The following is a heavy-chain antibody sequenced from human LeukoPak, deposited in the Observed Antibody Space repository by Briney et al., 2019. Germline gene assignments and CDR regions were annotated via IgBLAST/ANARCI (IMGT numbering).Heavy chain of an antibody. CDR2: MAADGSNI. CDR1: GFIFSIYG. Sequence: PGGSLRLSCAASGFIFSIYGMHWVRQAPGKGLEWVALMAADGSNIYYADSVKGRFTISRDNSKNTLYLQMNSLRAEDTAVYYCARDFGKFTMVRGVPSPGDYWGQGTLVTVSS. V-gene: IGHV3-30*03. CDR3: ARDFGKFTMVRGVPSPGDY. J-gene: IGHJ4*02. D-gene: IGHD3-10*01.